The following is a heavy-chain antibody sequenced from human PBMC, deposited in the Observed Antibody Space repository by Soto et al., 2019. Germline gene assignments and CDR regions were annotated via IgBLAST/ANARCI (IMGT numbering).Heavy chain of an antibody. CDR3: ARIRRXSSGWYPNRYYYYGMDV. D-gene: IGHD6-19*01. Sequence: SGPTLVNPTETLTLTCTVSGFSLSNARMGVSWIRQPPGKALEWLAHIFSNDEKSYSTSLKSRLTISKDTSKSQVVLTMTNMDPVDTATYYCARIRRXSSGWYPNRYYYYGMDVWGQGTTVTVSS. J-gene: IGHJ6*02. CDR2: IFSNDEK. V-gene: IGHV2-26*01. CDR1: GFSLSNARMG.